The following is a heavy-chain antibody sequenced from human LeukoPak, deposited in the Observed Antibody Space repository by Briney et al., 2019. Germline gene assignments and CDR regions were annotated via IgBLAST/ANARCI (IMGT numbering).Heavy chain of an antibody. J-gene: IGHJ4*02. CDR1: GFTFSSYA. D-gene: IGHD3-22*01. Sequence: PGGSLRLSCAASGFTFSSYAMSWVRQAPGKGLEWVSAISGSGGSTYYAEAVKGRFTISRDNSKNTLYLQMNSLRAEDTAVYYCAKDGNYYDSSGYYPEDWGQGTLVTVSS. CDR2: ISGSGGST. V-gene: IGHV3-23*01. CDR3: AKDGNYYDSSGYYPED.